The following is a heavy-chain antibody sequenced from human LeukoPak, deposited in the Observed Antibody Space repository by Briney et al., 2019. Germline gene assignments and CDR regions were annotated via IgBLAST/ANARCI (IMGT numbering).Heavy chain of an antibody. CDR3: ARALPHRRLMDTTMEQHWFDP. D-gene: IGHD5-18*01. CDR2: INPGGSRT. J-gene: IGHJ5*02. CDR1: GYTFTSYY. Sequence: ASVKVSCKASGYTFTSYYMHWVRQAPGQGLEWMGLINPGGSRTNYAQKFQGRVTMTRDMSTSTVYMELSSLRSEDTAMYYCARALPHRRLMDTTMEQHWFDPWGQGTLVTVSS. V-gene: IGHV1-46*01.